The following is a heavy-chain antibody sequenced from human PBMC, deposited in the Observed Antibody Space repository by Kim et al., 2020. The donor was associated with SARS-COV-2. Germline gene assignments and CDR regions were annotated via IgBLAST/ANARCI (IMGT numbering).Heavy chain of an antibody. Sequence: GGSLRLSCAASGFTFSSYAMSWVRQAPGKGLEWVSAISGSGGSTYYADSVKGRFTISRDNSKNTLYLQMNSLRAEDTAVYYCAKDRYCSSTSCYPGRTDFHHWGQGTLITVSS. V-gene: IGHV3-23*01. D-gene: IGHD2-2*01. CDR3: AKDRYCSSTSCYPGRTDFHH. CDR1: GFTFSSYA. J-gene: IGHJ1*01. CDR2: ISGSGGST.